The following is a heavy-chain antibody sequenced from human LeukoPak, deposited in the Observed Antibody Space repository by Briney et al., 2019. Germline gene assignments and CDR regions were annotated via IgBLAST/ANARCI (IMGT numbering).Heavy chain of an antibody. V-gene: IGHV1-46*03. J-gene: IGHJ5*02. D-gene: IGHD3-3*01. CDR1: GYTFTSYY. Sequence: GASVKVSCKASGYTFTSYYMHWVRQAPGQGLEWMGIINPSAGSTSYAQKFQGRVTMTRDTSTSTVYMELSSLRSEDTAVYYCARALSITIFGVVRRRGWFDPWGQGTLVTVSS. CDR2: INPSAGST. CDR3: ARALSITIFGVVRRRGWFDP.